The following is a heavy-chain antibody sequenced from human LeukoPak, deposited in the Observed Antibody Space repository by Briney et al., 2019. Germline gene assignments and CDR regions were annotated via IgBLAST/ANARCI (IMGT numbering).Heavy chain of an antibody. CDR3: ARENGWCMLQTAVYCYYGMDV. V-gene: IGHV1-69*04. Sequence: GASVKVSCKASGGTFSSYAISWVRQAPGQGLEWMGRIIPILGIANYAQKFQGRVTITADKSTSTAYMELSSLRSEDTAVYYCARENGWCMLQTAVYCYYGMDVWGQGTTVTVSS. CDR1: GGTFSSYA. D-gene: IGHD2-8*01. J-gene: IGHJ6*02. CDR2: IIPILGIA.